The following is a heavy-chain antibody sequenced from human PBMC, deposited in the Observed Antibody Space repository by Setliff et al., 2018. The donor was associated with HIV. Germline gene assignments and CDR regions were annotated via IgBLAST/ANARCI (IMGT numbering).Heavy chain of an antibody. J-gene: IGHJ4*02. CDR3: VRGIVGASVFNY. D-gene: IGHD1-26*01. V-gene: IGHV3-74*01. CDR1: GFTFSDHY. CDR2: ISPDGSVI. Sequence: GGSLRLSCAASGFTFSDHYMHWVRQAPGKGLVWVSRISPDGSVINYAGSVKGRFTISRDNAKNTLYLQMNGLRAEDTAVYYCVRGIVGASVFNYWGQGTQVTVSS.